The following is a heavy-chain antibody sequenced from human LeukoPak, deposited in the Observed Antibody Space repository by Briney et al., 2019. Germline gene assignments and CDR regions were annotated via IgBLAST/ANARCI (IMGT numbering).Heavy chain of an antibody. Sequence: PGGSLRLSCAASGFTVNSNYMSWVRQAPGKGLEWVSVIYSDGSTYYADSVKGRFTISRDNSKNTLYLQMNSLRAEDTAVYYCAREGRYFDWLLAAFDIWAKGTMVTVSS. V-gene: IGHV3-66*01. CDR2: IYSDGST. CDR3: AREGRYFDWLLAAFDI. CDR1: GFTVNSNY. J-gene: IGHJ3*02. D-gene: IGHD3-9*01.